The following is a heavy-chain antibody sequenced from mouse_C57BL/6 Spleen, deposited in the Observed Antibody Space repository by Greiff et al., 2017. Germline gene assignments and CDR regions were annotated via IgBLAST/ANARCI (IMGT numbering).Heavy chain of an antibody. CDR1: GYTFTSYG. CDR3: AYYGSSDAY. V-gene: IGHV1-81*01. D-gene: IGHD2-1*01. CDR2: IYPRSGNT. Sequence: QLQQSGAELARPGASVKLSCKASGYTFTSYGISWVKQRTGQGLEWIGEIYPRSGNTYYNEKFKGKATLTADKSSSTAYMELRSLTSEDSAVYFCAYYGSSDAYWGQGTLVTVSS. J-gene: IGHJ3*01.